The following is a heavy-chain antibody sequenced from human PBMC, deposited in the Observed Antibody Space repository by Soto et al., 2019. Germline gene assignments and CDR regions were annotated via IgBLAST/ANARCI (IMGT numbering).Heavy chain of an antibody. D-gene: IGHD3-22*01. V-gene: IGHV3-23*01. Sequence: GGSLRLSCEASTLTYSEYAMTWGRQAPEKGLEWVASISGSGDNTYYADSVKGRFAISRDNSKSTLYLQMNSRRGDDAAIYYCATDPTFYDDSAYFTCRWFYNWGQRSQVTVSS. J-gene: IGHJ4*02. CDR2: ISGSGDNT. CDR3: ATDPTFYDDSAYFTCRWFYN. CDR1: TLTYSEYA.